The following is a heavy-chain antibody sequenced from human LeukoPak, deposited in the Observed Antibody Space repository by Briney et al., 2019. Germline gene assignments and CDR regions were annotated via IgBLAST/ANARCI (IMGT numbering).Heavy chain of an antibody. Sequence: SVKVSCKAYGGTFSSSAISWVLQAPGQGLEWMGRIIPIFGTANYAQKFQGRVTITTDESTSTAYMELSSLRSEDTAVYYCARAGVRSRSWYFDYWGQGTLVTVSS. J-gene: IGHJ4*02. V-gene: IGHV1-69*05. D-gene: IGHD6-13*01. CDR3: ARAGVRSRSWYFDY. CDR2: IIPIFGTA. CDR1: GGTFSSSA.